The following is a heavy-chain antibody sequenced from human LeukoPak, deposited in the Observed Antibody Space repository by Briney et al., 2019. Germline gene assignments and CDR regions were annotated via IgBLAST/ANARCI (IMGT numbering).Heavy chain of an antibody. D-gene: IGHD1-26*01. CDR3: ARAGPIKTGIVGATLGAFDI. J-gene: IGHJ3*02. Sequence: EASVKVSCKASGYTFTGYYMHWVRQAPGQGLEWMGWINPNSGGTNYAQKFQGRVTMTRDTSISTAYMELSRLRSDDTAVYYCARAGPIKTGIVGATLGAFDIWGQGTMVTVSS. CDR1: GYTFTGYY. CDR2: INPNSGGT. V-gene: IGHV1-2*02.